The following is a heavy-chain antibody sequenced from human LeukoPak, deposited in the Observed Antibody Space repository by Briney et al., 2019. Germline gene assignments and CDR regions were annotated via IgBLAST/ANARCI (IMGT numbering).Heavy chain of an antibody. V-gene: IGHV1-2*02. CDR1: GYTFTGYY. J-gene: IGHJ4*02. Sequence: ASVKVSCKASGYTFTGYYMHWVRQAPGQGLEWMGWINPNSGGTNYAQKFQGRVTMTRDTSISTAYMELSRLRSDDTAVYYCATLILGYCRSTSCYIFDYWGQGTLVTVSS. CDR3: ATLILGYCRSTSCYIFDY. CDR2: INPNSGGT. D-gene: IGHD2-2*01.